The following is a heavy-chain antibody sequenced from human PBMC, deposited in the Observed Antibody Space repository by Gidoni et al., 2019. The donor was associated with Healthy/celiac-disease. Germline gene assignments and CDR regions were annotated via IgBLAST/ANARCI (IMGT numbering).Heavy chain of an antibody. CDR1: GYTFTSYD. J-gene: IGHJ3*02. CDR3: ARRCRGGCRDAFDI. D-gene: IGHD6-19*01. Sequence: QVPLVQSGAEVKKPGASVKVSCKASGYTFTSYDITWVRQATGQGLEWMGWMNPNSGNTGYAQKFQGRVTMTRNTSISTAFMELSSLRSEDTAVYYCARRCRGGCRDAFDIWGQGTMVTVSS. V-gene: IGHV1-8*01. CDR2: MNPNSGNT.